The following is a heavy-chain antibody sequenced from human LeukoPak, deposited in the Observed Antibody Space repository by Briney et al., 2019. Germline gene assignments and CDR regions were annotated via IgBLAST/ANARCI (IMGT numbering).Heavy chain of an antibody. CDR2: ISYDGSNK. D-gene: IGHD3-10*01. CDR1: GFTFSSYA. CDR3: AKDRVWFGESPPPTDY. J-gene: IGHJ4*02. V-gene: IGHV3-30*04. Sequence: GGSLRLSCAASGFTFSSYAMHWVRQAPGKGLEWVAVISYDGSNKYYADSVKGRFTISRDNSKNTLYLQMNSLRAEDTAVYYCAKDRVWFGESPPPTDYWGQGTLVTVSS.